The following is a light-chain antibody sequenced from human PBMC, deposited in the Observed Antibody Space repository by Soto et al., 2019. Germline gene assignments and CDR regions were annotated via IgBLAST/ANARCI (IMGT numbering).Light chain of an antibody. Sequence: EIVMTQSPATLSVSPGERATLSCRASQSVSSNLAWYQQKPGQAPRLLIYGASTRATGIPARFSGSGSGTEFTLTLSSLQSEDFAVYYCQQYNNWPGTFGPGTKVEIK. V-gene: IGKV3-15*01. CDR1: QSVSSN. CDR3: QQYNNWPGT. CDR2: GAS. J-gene: IGKJ1*01.